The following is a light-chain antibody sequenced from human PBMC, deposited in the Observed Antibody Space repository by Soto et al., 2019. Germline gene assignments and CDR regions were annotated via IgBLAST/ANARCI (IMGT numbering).Light chain of an antibody. CDR2: RVS. CDR3: MQGTHWPPVT. V-gene: IGKV2-30*02. J-gene: IGKJ1*01. CDR1: QSLVHSDGNTY. Sequence: DVVMTQSPLSLPVTLGQPASISCRSSQSLVHSDGNTYLNWLQQRQGQSPRRLIYRVSNRDSGVPDRFSGSGSGTDFTLNISRVEAEDVGVYYCMQGTHWPPVTFGQGTKVEIK.